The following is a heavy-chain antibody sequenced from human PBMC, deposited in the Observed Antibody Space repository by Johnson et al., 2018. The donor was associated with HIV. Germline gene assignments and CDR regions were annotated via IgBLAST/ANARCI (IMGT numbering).Heavy chain of an antibody. J-gene: IGHJ3*02. Sequence: QVQLVESGGGVVQPGGSLRLSCAASGFTFSSYGMHWVRQAPGKGLEWVAFIRYDGSNKYYADSVKGRFTISRDNSKNTMYLQMNSLRAEDTAVYYCAIPTGAGAGAFDIWGQGTMVTVSS. V-gene: IGHV3-30*02. CDR2: IRYDGSNK. D-gene: IGHD6-13*01. CDR1: GFTFSSYG. CDR3: AIPTGAGAGAFDI.